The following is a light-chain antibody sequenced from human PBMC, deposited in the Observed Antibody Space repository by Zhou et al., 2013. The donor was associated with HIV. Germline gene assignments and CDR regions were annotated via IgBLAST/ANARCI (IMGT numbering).Light chain of an antibody. V-gene: IGKV3D-20*02. CDR2: DAS. CDR1: QSISSNY. CDR3: QQRSSWPIT. J-gene: IGKJ5*01. Sequence: EIVLTQSPGTLSLSPGERATLSCRASQSISSNYLAWYQQKPGQAPRLLIYDASNRATGIPARFSGSGSGTDFTLTISSLEPEDFAVYYCQQRSSWPITFGQGTRLXIK.